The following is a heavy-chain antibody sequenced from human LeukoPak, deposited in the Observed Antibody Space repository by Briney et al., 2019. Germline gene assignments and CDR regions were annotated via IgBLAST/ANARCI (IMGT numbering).Heavy chain of an antibody. J-gene: IGHJ5*02. Sequence: SETLSLTCTVSGGSISSGGYYWSWIRQHPGKGLEWIGYIYYSGSTYYNPSLKSRVTISVGTSKNQFSLKLSSVTAADTAVYYCARTRNYYAGFDPWGQGTLVTVSS. V-gene: IGHV4-31*03. CDR1: GGSISSGGYY. CDR2: IYYSGST. D-gene: IGHD3-10*01. CDR3: ARTRNYYAGFDP.